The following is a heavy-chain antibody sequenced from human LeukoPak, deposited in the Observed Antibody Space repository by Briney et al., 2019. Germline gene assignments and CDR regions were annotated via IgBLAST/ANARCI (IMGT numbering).Heavy chain of an antibody. CDR2: ISYDGSNK. D-gene: IGHD4-17*01. CDR1: GFTFSSYG. Sequence: PGRSLRLSCAASGFTFSSYGMHWVRQAPGKGLEWVAVISYDGSNKYYADSVKGRFTISRDNSKNTLYLQMNSLRAEDTAVYYSAKAMTTVTTPSTADDYWGQGTLVTVSS. V-gene: IGHV3-30*18. CDR3: AKAMTTVTTPSTADDY. J-gene: IGHJ4*02.